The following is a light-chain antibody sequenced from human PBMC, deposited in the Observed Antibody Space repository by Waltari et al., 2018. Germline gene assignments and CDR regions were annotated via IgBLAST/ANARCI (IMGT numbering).Light chain of an antibody. Sequence: EILLTQSPVTLSVSPGERATLSCKASQSVRSYLAWYHQKPGQAPKPLIYDASNRASGIPARFSGSGSDTVFTLKISRVEAEDVGVYYCMQGTHWPVYTFGQGTRLEIK. CDR2: DAS. V-gene: IGKV3-11*01. J-gene: IGKJ2*01. CDR1: QSVRSY. CDR3: MQGTHWPVYT.